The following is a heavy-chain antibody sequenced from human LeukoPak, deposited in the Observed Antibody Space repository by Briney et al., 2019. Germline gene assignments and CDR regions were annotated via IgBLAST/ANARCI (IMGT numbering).Heavy chain of an antibody. V-gene: IGHV5-51*01. J-gene: IGHJ5*02. Sequence: GESLKSSCKISGYKLTNNWIGWVRQVPGKGLEWMGLIYPGYSDAKYSPSFQGQVTLSVDASISTAYLQLSGLRASDTAIYYCVRFGLTSSLDHWGQGTLVTVSS. CDR2: IYPGYSDA. CDR1: GYKLTNNW. D-gene: IGHD6-13*01. CDR3: VRFGLTSSLDH.